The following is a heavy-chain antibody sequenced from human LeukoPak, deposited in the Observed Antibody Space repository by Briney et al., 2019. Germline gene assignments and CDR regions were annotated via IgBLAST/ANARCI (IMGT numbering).Heavy chain of an antibody. CDR1: GGSFSGYY. Sequence: SETLSLTCAVYGGSFSGYYWSWIRQPPGKGLEWIGEINHSGSTNYNPFLKSRVTISVDTSKNQFSLKLSSVTAADTAVYYCARGPWLRAFDYWGQGTLVTVSS. V-gene: IGHV4-34*01. D-gene: IGHD5-12*01. CDR2: INHSGST. CDR3: ARGPWLRAFDY. J-gene: IGHJ4*02.